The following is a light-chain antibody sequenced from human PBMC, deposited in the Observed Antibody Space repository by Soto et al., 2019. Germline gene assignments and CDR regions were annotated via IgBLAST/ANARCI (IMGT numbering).Light chain of an antibody. V-gene: IGKV3-15*01. Sequence: MTQSPSSVSASVGDRATLTCRASQSVSSSLAWYQQKPGQVPSLLIYGTSTRATGIPARFSGSGSGTEFTLTISSLQSEDFAIYYCQQYNNWLAITFGQGTRLEIK. CDR1: QSVSSS. CDR2: GTS. J-gene: IGKJ5*01. CDR3: QQYNNWLAIT.